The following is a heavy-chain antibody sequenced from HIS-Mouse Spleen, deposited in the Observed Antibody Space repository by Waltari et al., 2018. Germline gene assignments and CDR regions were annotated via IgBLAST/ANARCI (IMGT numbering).Heavy chain of an antibody. CDR3: AREIPYSSSWYDWYFDL. Sequence: QLQLQESGPGLVKPSETLSLTCTVSGGSISSSSYYWGWIRQPPGKGLEWIGSIYYGGGTSYNPALKSRVTISVDTAKNQFSRKLSSVTAADTAVYYCAREIPYSSSWYDWYFDLWGRGTLVTVSS. V-gene: IGHV4-39*07. CDR2: IYYGGGT. D-gene: IGHD6-13*01. CDR1: GGSISSSSYY. J-gene: IGHJ2*01.